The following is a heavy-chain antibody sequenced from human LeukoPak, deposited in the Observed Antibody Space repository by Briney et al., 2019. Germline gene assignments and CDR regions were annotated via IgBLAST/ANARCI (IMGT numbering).Heavy chain of an antibody. J-gene: IGHJ6*02. Sequence: SETLSLTCTVSGGSISSYYWSWIRQPPGKGLEWIGYIYYSGSTNYNPSLKSRVTISVDTSKNQFSLKLSSVTAADTAVYYCARDQGRDGYSYYYYGMDVWGQGTTVTVSS. D-gene: IGHD5-24*01. CDR2: IYYSGST. CDR1: GGSISSYY. CDR3: ARDQGRDGYSYYYYGMDV. V-gene: IGHV4-59*12.